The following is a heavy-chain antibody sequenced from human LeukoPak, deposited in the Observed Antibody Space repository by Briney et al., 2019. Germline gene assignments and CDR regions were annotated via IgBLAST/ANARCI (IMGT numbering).Heavy chain of an antibody. CDR2: ISSSSSYI. CDR1: AFSLNAYN. Sequence: GGSLRLSCAASAFSLNAYNMNWVRQAPGKGLEWVSSISSSSSYIYYADSVKGRFTISRDNAKNSLYLQMNSLRAEDTAVYYCAREVIAAAGSHWFDPWGQGTLVTVSS. J-gene: IGHJ5*02. D-gene: IGHD6-13*01. CDR3: AREVIAAAGSHWFDP. V-gene: IGHV3-21*01.